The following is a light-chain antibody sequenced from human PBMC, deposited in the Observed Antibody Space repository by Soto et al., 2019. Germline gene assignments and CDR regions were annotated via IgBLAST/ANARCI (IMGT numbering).Light chain of an antibody. CDR1: SSDVGGYNY. CDR2: DVS. CDR3: NSYTSSSTVV. V-gene: IGLV2-14*01. J-gene: IGLJ2*01. Sequence: QSALTQPAPVSGSPGQSITISCTGTSSDVGGYNYVSWYQQHPGKAPKLMIYDVSNRPSGVSNRFSGSKSGNTASLTISGLQADDEADYYCNSYTSSSTVVFGGGTKLTVL.